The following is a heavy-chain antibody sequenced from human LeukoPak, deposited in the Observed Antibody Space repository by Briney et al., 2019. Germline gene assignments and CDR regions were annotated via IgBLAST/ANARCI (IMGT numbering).Heavy chain of an antibody. J-gene: IGHJ4*02. Sequence: SGGSLRLSCAASGFTFSSYAMSWVRQAPGKGLEWVSAISGSGGSTYYADSVKGRFTISRDNSKNTLYLQMNSLRAEDTAVYYCESARYYYDSSGYYQYYWGQGTLVTVSS. V-gene: IGHV3-23*01. D-gene: IGHD3-22*01. CDR3: ESARYYYDSSGYYQYY. CDR2: ISGSGGST. CDR1: GFTFSSYA.